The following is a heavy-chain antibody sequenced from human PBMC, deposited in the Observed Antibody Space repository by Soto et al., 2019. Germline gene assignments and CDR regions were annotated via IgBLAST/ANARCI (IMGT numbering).Heavy chain of an antibody. CDR2: IYPGDSDS. V-gene: IGHV5-51*01. CDR1: GYTFTSYW. Sequence: PGASLKISCKASGYTFTSYWIGWVRQMPGKGLEWMGIIYPGDSDSRYSLSFQGRATISVDRSIRTAYLLWSSLKASDTALYYCARGHCSSTTCYKAGFDPWGQGTLVTVSS. J-gene: IGHJ5*02. CDR3: ARGHCSSTTCYKAGFDP. D-gene: IGHD2-2*02.